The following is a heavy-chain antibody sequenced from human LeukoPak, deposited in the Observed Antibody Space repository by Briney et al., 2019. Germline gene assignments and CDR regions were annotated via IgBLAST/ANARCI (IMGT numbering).Heavy chain of an antibody. CDR3: AREGQGSSGYYLLRAFDI. V-gene: IGHV4-59*01. CDR1: GGSISSYY. J-gene: IGHJ3*02. CDR2: IYYSEST. Sequence: PSETLSLTCTVSGGSISSYYWSWIRQPPGKGLEWIGYIYYSESTNYNPSLKSRVTISVDTSKNQFSLKLSSVTAADTAVYYCAREGQGSSGYYLLRAFDIWGQGTMVTVSS. D-gene: IGHD3-22*01.